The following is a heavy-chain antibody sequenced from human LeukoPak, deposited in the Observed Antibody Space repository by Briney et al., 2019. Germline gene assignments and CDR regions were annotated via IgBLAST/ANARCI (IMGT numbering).Heavy chain of an antibody. Sequence: PGGTLRLSCAVSGFTFSSYSMSWVRQAPGKGLEWVGRIRSESDGETTDYAAPVKGRFTISRDDSKNTLYLQMNSLKTEDTAVYYCTTMGSGYRVYFDSWGQGTLVTVST. CDR3: TTMGSGYRVYFDS. V-gene: IGHV3-15*01. CDR1: GFTFSSYS. CDR2: IRSESDGETT. D-gene: IGHD5-12*01. J-gene: IGHJ4*02.